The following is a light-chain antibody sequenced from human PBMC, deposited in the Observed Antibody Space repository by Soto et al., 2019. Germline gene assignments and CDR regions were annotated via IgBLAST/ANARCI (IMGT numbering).Light chain of an antibody. Sequence: QAVVTQEHSLTVSPGGTVTLTCGSSTGPVSSGHYVYWFQQKPGQAPRTLIYDTFNTHSWTPARFSGSLLGGEAALTLSGAQPEDEADYFCLLSFNTIVVFSGGTKLTVL. CDR1: TGPVSSGHY. CDR2: DTF. J-gene: IGLJ2*01. V-gene: IGLV7-46*01. CDR3: LLSFNTIVV.